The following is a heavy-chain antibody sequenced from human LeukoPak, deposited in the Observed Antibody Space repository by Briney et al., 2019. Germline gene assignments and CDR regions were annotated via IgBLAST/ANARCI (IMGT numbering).Heavy chain of an antibody. CDR1: GFTFSSYA. J-gene: IGHJ4*02. V-gene: IGHV3-23*01. CDR3: GPDSSSSWANFDY. CDR2: ISGSGGST. Sequence: QPGRSLRLSCAASGFTFSSYAMSWVRQAPGKGLEWVSAISGSGGSTYYADSVKGRFTISRDNSKNTLYLQMNSLRAEDTAVYYCGPDSSSSWANFDYWGQGTLVTVSS. D-gene: IGHD6-13*01.